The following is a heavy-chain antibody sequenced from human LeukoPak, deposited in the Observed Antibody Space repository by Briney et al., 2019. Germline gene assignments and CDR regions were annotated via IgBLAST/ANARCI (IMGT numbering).Heavy chain of an antibody. D-gene: IGHD3-22*01. J-gene: IGHJ4*02. V-gene: IGHV3-30*02. CDR1: GFTFSTYG. CDR2: IRYDGRNK. Sequence: GGSLRLSCAASGFTFSTYGMHWVRQAPGKGLEWVAFIRYDGRNKYYADSVKGRFTISRDNSKNTLCLQMNSLRAEDTAVYYCAKDSSGYYVDYWGQGTLVTVSS. CDR3: AKDSSGYYVDY.